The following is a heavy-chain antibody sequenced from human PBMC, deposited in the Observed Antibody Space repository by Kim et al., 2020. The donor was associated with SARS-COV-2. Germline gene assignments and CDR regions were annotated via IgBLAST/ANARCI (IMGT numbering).Heavy chain of an antibody. Sequence: GGSLRLSCAASGFTFSTYGMHWVRQAPDKGLEWVATISSDGSNKYYADSVKGRFTISRDNSKNTLYLHMNSLRPEDTAVYYCSKVFTVLARPQHYYYHPMDVWGQGTTVTVSS. J-gene: IGHJ6*02. CDR2: ISSDGSNK. CDR3: SKVFTVLARPQHYYYHPMDV. D-gene: IGHD6-6*01. V-gene: IGHV3-30*18. CDR1: GFTFSTYG.